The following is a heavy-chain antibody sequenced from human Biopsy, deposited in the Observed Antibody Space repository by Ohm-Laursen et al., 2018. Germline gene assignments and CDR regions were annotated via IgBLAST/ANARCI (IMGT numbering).Heavy chain of an antibody. D-gene: IGHD6-13*01. CDR2: ITQSGST. J-gene: IGHJ6*02. CDR1: GGSVNSYS. V-gene: IGHV4-34*01. Sequence: GTLSLTCTVSGGSVNSYSWSWIRQPPGKGLEWIGDITQSGSTNYSPSLKSRVTISVDTAKKQFSLSLRSVTAADTAVYYCARVPLPGIGAAYQGRFLYGMDVWGQGTTVSVSS. CDR3: ARVPLPGIGAAYQGRFLYGMDV.